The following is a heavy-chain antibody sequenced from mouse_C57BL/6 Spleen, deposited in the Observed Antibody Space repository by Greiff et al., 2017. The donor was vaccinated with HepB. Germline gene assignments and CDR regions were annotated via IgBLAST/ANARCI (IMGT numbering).Heavy chain of an antibody. CDR3: ARNSFFAY. CDR2: ISGGGGNT. V-gene: IGHV5-9*01. J-gene: IGHJ3*01. CDR1: GFTFSSYT. Sequence: EVQLVESGGGLVKPGGSLKLSCAASGFTFSSYTMSWVRQTPEKRLEWVATISGGGGNTYYPDSVKGRFTISRDNAKNTLYLQMSSLRSEDTALYYCARNSFFAYWGQGTLVTVSA.